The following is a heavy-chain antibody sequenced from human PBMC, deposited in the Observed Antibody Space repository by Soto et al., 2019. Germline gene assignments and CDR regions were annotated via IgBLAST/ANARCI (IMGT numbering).Heavy chain of an antibody. CDR3: ARGRSRSYYYYYYGMDV. Sequence: PSETLSLTCTVSGGSISSSTYYWGWMRQPPGKGLEWIGEINLGGSTYYNPSLKSRVTISVDTSKNQFSLKLSSVTAADTAVYYCARGRSRSYYYYYYGMDVWGQGTTVTVSS. J-gene: IGHJ6*02. D-gene: IGHD6-13*01. CDR1: GGSISSSTYY. CDR2: INLGGST. V-gene: IGHV4-39*07.